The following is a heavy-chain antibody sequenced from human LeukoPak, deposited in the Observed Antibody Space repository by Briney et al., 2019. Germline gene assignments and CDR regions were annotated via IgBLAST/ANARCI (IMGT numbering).Heavy chain of an antibody. D-gene: IGHD5-24*01. CDR2: IWYDGSNK. CDR3: AKGPKPGDGFHCDS. J-gene: IGHJ4*02. V-gene: IGHV3-33*06. Sequence: PGGSLRLSCAASGFTFSSYGMHWVRQAPGKGLEWVAVIWYDGSNKYYADSVKGRFTISSDISKNTLYLQMNSLRVEDSAVYYCAKGPKPGDGFHCDSWGQGTLVTVSS. CDR1: GFTFSSYG.